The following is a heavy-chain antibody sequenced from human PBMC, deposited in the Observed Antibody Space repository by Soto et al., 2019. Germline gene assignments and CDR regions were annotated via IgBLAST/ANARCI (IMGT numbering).Heavy chain of an antibody. CDR1: EFSLSYGGMG. CDR3: ARIVGTLGSDV. J-gene: IGHJ6*02. Sequence: QVTLKESGPVLVKPTETLTLTCTLSEFSLSYGGMGVSWIRQPPGKALEWLAHIFSNDGKSYNTSLKSRLTXSXXTSESQVVLTMTNMDPVDTATYYCARIVGTLGSDVWGQGTTVTVSS. D-gene: IGHD3-16*01. V-gene: IGHV2-26*01. CDR2: IFSNDGK.